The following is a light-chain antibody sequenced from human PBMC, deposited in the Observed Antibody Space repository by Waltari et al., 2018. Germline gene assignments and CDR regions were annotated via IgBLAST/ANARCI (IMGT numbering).Light chain of an antibody. CDR3: QVWDSGIDHL. J-gene: IGLJ2*01. CDR1: NIGSKS. CDR2: YDS. Sequence: SYVLTQPPSVSVAPGETARITCGGTNIGSKSVHWYQQRPGQAPVLVSYYDSDRPSGIPERFSGSKSGNTATLTITRVEAGDEADYHCQVWDSGIDHLFGGGTKLTVL. V-gene: IGLV3-21*04.